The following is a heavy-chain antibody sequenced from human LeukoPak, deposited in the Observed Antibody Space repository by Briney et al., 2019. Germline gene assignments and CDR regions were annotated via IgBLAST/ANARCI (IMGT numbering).Heavy chain of an antibody. Sequence: PSETLSLTCTVSGGSISSYYWSWIRQPAGKGLEWIGRIYTSGSTNYNPSLKSRVTMSVDTSKNQFSLKLSSVTAADTAVCYCARDSYEQLDWYWFDPWGQGTLVTVSS. CDR1: GGSISSYY. CDR2: IYTSGST. D-gene: IGHD6-6*01. V-gene: IGHV4-4*07. CDR3: ARDSYEQLDWYWFDP. J-gene: IGHJ5*02.